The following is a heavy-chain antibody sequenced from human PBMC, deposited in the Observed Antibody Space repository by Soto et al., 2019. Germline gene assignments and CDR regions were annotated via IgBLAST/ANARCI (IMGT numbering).Heavy chain of an antibody. Sequence: EVQLVESGGGLVQPGGSLRLSCEASGFIFSDHYMDWVRQAPGKGLEWVGRSANKPKSYTTLYAASVKGRFTISRDVSSNSLYLQMNSLKTEDTAVYYCVRGYNSFDSWGQGTQVTVSS. V-gene: IGHV3-72*01. CDR3: VRGYNSFDS. CDR2: SANKPKSYTT. CDR1: GFIFSDHY. J-gene: IGHJ4*02. D-gene: IGHD5-12*01.